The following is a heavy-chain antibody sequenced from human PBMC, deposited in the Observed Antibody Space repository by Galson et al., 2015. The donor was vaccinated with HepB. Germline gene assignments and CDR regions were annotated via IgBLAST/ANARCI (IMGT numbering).Heavy chain of an antibody. V-gene: IGHV1-69*01. Sequence: GTFSSYAISWVRQAPGQGLEWMGGIIPIFGTANYAQKFQGRVTITADESTSTAYMELSSLRSEDTAVYYCARSAFGELRKFDPWGQGTLVTVSS. J-gene: IGHJ5*02. D-gene: IGHD3-10*01. CDR1: GTFSSYA. CDR3: ARSAFGELRKFDP. CDR2: IIPIFGTA.